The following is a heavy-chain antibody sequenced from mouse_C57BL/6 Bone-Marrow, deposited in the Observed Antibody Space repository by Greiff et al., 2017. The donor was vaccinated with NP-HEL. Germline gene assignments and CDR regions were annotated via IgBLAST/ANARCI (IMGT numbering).Heavy chain of an antibody. J-gene: IGHJ3*01. Sequence: EVMLVESGGDLVKPGGSLKLSCAASGFTFSSYGMSWVRQTPDKRLEWVATISSGGSYTYYPDSVKGRFTFPRDTAKNTLYLQMSSLKSEDTAMYYCASPYDYDVAWFAYWGQGTLVTVSA. V-gene: IGHV5-6*02. CDR2: ISSGGSYT. D-gene: IGHD2-4*01. CDR3: ASPYDYDVAWFAY. CDR1: GFTFSSYG.